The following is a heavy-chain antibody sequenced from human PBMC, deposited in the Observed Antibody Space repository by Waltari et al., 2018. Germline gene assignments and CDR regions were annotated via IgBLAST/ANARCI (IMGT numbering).Heavy chain of an antibody. Sequence: QAQLVESGGGVVQPGRSLRLSCAASGFTFSNYAMQWVRQAPGKGLEWVAVMAYAGSNKYYADSVKGRFTISRDNSKNTLYLEMNSLRTEDTAVYYCARAGKLYSSSPAGDYNYLDVWGKGTTITVSS. J-gene: IGHJ6*03. V-gene: IGHV3-30-3*01. D-gene: IGHD6-6*01. CDR2: MAYAGSNK. CDR3: ARAGKLYSSSPAGDYNYLDV. CDR1: GFTFSNYA.